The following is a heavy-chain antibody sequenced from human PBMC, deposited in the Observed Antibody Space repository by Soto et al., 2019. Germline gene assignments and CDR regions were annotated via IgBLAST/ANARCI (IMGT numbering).Heavy chain of an antibody. Sequence: EVQLVESEGGLVQPGGSLRLSCAASGFTFSYYWMHWVRQAPGQGLVWVSRIHSDGSSTTYADSVKGRFTISRDNAKNTLYLQMNSRSAEDTAVYYCARGHRDTFHLWGQGTMVTVSS. CDR1: GFTFSYYW. CDR3: ARGHRDTFHL. CDR2: IHSDGSST. D-gene: IGHD3-10*01. V-gene: IGHV3-74*01. J-gene: IGHJ3*01.